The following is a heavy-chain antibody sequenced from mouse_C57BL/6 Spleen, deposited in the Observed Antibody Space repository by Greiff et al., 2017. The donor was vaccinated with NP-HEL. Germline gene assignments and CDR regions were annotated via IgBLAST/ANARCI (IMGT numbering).Heavy chain of an antibody. CDR3: ARSDGSSLYYAMDY. CDR1: GYTFTDYY. J-gene: IGHJ4*01. D-gene: IGHD1-1*01. V-gene: IGHV1-19*01. CDR2: INPYNGGT. Sequence: VQLQQSGPVLVKPGASVKMSCKASGYTFTDYYMNWVKQSHGKSLEWIGVINPYNGGTSYNQKFKGKATLTVDKSSSTAYMELNSLTSEDSAVYYCARSDGSSLYYAMDYWGQGTSVTVSS.